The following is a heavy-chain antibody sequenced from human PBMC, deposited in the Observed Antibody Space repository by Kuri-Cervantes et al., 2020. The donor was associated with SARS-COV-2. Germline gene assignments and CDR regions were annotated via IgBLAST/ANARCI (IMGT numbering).Heavy chain of an antibody. Sequence: GESLKISCAASGFTFSSYGMHWVRQAPGKGLEWVAVIWYDGSNVYHTDSVKGRFTISRDNAKNTLYLQMNSLRAEDTAVYYCARAGSYCSSTSCYRGAYYYMDVWGKGTTVTVSS. CDR2: IWYDGSNV. V-gene: IGHV3-33*01. CDR3: ARAGSYCSSTSCYRGAYYYMDV. CDR1: GFTFSSYG. D-gene: IGHD2-2*02. J-gene: IGHJ6*03.